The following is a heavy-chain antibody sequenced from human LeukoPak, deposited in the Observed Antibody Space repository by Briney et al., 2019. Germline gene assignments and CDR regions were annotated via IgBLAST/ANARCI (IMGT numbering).Heavy chain of an antibody. J-gene: IGHJ4*02. CDR2: ISYDGSNK. D-gene: IGHD2-21*01. CDR3: ARDVVLDY. CDR1: GLTFSSYA. Sequence: GGSLRLSCAAAGLTFSSYAMHWVRQAPGKGLEWVAVISYDGSNKYYADSVKGRFTISRDNSKNTLYLQMDSLRAEDTAVYYCARDVVLDYWGQGTVVTVSS. V-gene: IGHV3-30*04.